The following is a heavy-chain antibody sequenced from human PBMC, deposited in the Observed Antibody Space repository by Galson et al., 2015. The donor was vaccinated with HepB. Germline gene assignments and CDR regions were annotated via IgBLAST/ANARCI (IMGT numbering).Heavy chain of an antibody. J-gene: IGHJ4*02. V-gene: IGHV4-39*01. D-gene: IGHD1-26*01. CDR1: ADSVSSSNHY. CDR2: IYYSGTT. CDR3: GRLTIVGHTSDN. Sequence: SETLSLTCTVSADSVSSSNHYWAWIRQPPGKALEWIGSIYYSGTTFYDPSLESRVAMSIDTSKNQFSLRLTSVTVADTAIYYCGRLTIVGHTSDNWGRGTLVTVSA.